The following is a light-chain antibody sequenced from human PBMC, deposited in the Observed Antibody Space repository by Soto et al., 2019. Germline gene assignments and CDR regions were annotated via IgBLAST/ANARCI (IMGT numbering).Light chain of an antibody. CDR3: QPYNNWPLT. CDR2: GAS. V-gene: IGKV3-20*01. J-gene: IGKJ4*01. CDR1: QSVSSSY. Sequence: PGEGATLSCRASQSVSSSYIAWYQQRPGQTPSLLIYGASTRATGIPDRFSGSGSGTHFTLTISRLEPGDFAVYYCQPYNNWPLTFGGGTKV.